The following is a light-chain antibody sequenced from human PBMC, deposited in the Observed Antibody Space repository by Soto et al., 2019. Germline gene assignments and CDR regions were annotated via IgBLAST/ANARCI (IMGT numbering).Light chain of an antibody. CDR1: QGIRNY. CDR2: DAS. Sequence: DIQMTQSPSSLSASVGDRVTITCRASQGIRNYLAWFQQKPGKAPKSLIYDASSLRSGVPSKFSGSGFGTDFTLTISSLQPEDFATYYCQQYNTYPNTFGQGTRLEIK. J-gene: IGKJ5*01. CDR3: QQYNTYPNT. V-gene: IGKV1-16*02.